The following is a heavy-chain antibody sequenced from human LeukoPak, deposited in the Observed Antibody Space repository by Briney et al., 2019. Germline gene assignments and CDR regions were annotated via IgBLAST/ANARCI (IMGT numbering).Heavy chain of an antibody. CDR1: GYTFTGYY. D-gene: IGHD3-9*01. J-gene: IGHJ3*02. CDR3: ARDLDILPGYIFPQI. CDR2: INPNSGGT. Sequence: ASVKVSCKASGYTFTGYYMHWVRQAPGQGLEWMGWINPNSGGTNYAQKFQGRVTMTRDTSISTAYMELSRLRSDDTAVYYCARDLDILPGYIFPQIWGQGTMVTVSS. V-gene: IGHV1-2*02.